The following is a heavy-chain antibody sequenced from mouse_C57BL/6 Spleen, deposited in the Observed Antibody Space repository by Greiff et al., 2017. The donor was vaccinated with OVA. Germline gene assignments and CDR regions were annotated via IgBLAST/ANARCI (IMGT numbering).Heavy chain of an antibody. CDR2: IWSGGST. J-gene: IGHJ4*01. V-gene: IGHV2-2*01. Sequence: VKLVESGPGLVQPSQSLSITCTVSGFSLTSYGVHWVRQSPGKGLEWLGVIWSGGSTDYNAAFISRLSISKDNSKSQVFFKMNSLQADDTAIYYCARNLPYDSNYGVDYWGQGTSVAVSS. CDR1: GFSLTSYG. D-gene: IGHD2-5*01. CDR3: ARNLPYDSNYGVDY.